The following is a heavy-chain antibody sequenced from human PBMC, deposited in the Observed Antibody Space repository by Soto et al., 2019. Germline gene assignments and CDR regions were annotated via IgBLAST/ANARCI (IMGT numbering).Heavy chain of an antibody. CDR1: GFTFINAW. CDR3: TTDVNYSDRQAFDI. CDR2: IKSKSNGGTT. D-gene: IGHD4-17*01. V-gene: IGHV3-15*07. J-gene: IGHJ3*02. Sequence: ESGGALVEPGGSLRLSCAASGFTFINAWMNWVRQAPGTGLEWVGRIKSKSNGGTTDYASPVKGRFSISRDDSKDILYLQMTSLKTEDTAVYYCTTDVNYSDRQAFDIWGQGTMVNVSS.